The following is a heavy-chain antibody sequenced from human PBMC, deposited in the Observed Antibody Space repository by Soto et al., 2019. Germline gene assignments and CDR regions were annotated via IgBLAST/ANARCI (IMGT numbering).Heavy chain of an antibody. Sequence: GGSLRLSCAASGFTFSSYSMNWVRQAPGKGLEWVSSISSSSSYIYYADSVKGRFTISRDNAKNSLYLQMNSLRAEDTAVYYCARGEVIAAAGTHAFDIWGQGTMVTVSS. V-gene: IGHV3-21*01. CDR3: ARGEVIAAAGTHAFDI. CDR1: GFTFSSYS. D-gene: IGHD6-13*01. J-gene: IGHJ3*02. CDR2: ISSSSSYI.